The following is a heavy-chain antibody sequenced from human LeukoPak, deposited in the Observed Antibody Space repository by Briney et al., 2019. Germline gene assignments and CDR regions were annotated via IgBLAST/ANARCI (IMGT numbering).Heavy chain of an antibody. Sequence: GGSLRLSCAASGFTFSSYEMNWVRQAPGKGLEWVSYISSSGSTIYYADSVKGRFTISRDNAKNSLYLQMNSLRAEDTAVYYCARDLTSGWYDWFDPWGQGTLVTVSS. D-gene: IGHD6-19*01. V-gene: IGHV3-48*03. CDR3: ARDLTSGWYDWFDP. CDR1: GFTFSSYE. J-gene: IGHJ5*02. CDR2: ISSSGSTI.